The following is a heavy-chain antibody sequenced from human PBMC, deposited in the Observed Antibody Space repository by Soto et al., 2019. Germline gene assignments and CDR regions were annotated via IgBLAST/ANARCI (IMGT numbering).Heavy chain of an antibody. Sequence: XESLKISCKGSGYSFSGYWITWVRQKPGKGLEWMGRIDPRDSQTYYSPSFRGHVTISVTKSITTVFLQWSSLRASDTAMYYCARQIYDSDTGPNFQYYFDSWGQGTPVTVSS. CDR2: IDPRDSQT. CDR3: ARQIYDSDTGPNFQYYFDS. D-gene: IGHD3-22*01. CDR1: GYSFSGYW. J-gene: IGHJ4*02. V-gene: IGHV5-10-1*01.